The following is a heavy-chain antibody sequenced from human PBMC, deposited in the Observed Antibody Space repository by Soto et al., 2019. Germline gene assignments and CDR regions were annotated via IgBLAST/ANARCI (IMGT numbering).Heavy chain of an antibody. Sequence: GGSLRLSCAASVFTLSIYSMNWVRQAPGRGLELLSSISSSSSYVYYADSVKGRFTISRDNAKNSLYLQMNSLRAEDTAVYYCARDSSRIYSSSPYYYYYGMDVWGQGTTVTVSS. V-gene: IGHV3-21*01. CDR2: ISSSSSYV. CDR1: VFTLSIYS. CDR3: ARDSSRIYSSSPYYYYYGMDV. J-gene: IGHJ6*01. D-gene: IGHD6-6*01.